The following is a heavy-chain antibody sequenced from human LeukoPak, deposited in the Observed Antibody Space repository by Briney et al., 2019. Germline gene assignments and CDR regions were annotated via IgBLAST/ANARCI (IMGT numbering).Heavy chain of an antibody. D-gene: IGHD2-8*01. CDR2: INPNSGGT. V-gene: IGHV1-2*02. CDR3: ARDRGGIYCTNGVCSGGAFDI. Sequence: ASVKVSCKASGYTFTGYYMHWVRQAPGQGLEWMGWINPNSGGTNYAQKFQGRVTMTRDTSIGTAYMELSRLRSDDTAVYYCARDRGGIYCTNGVCSGGAFDIWGQGTMVTVSS. J-gene: IGHJ3*02. CDR1: GYTFTGYY.